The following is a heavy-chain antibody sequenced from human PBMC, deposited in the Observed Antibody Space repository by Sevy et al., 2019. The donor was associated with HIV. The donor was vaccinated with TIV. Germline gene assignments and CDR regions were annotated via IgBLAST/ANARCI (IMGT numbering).Heavy chain of an antibody. Sequence: SETLSLTCAVYGGSFSGYYWSWIRQPPGKGLEWIGEINHSGSTNYNPSLKSRVTISVDTSKNQFSLKLSSVTAADTAVYYCARINCTNGVCFQGYYYYAMDVWGQGTTVTVSS. CDR2: INHSGST. J-gene: IGHJ6*02. D-gene: IGHD2-8*01. V-gene: IGHV4-34*01. CDR1: GGSFSGYY. CDR3: ARINCTNGVCFQGYYYYAMDV.